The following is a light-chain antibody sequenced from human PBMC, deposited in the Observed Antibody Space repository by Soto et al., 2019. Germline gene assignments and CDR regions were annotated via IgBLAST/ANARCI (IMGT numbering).Light chain of an antibody. CDR2: DVS. Sequence: QSVLTQPASVSGSPGQSITISCTGTSSDVDNYNYVSWYQQHPGKAPKLMIYDVSNRPSGVSSRSSGSKSGNTASLTISGLQAEDEADYYCNSYTSSSTLLFGGGTKLTVL. J-gene: IGLJ2*01. CDR3: NSYTSSSTLL. V-gene: IGLV2-14*01. CDR1: SSDVDNYNY.